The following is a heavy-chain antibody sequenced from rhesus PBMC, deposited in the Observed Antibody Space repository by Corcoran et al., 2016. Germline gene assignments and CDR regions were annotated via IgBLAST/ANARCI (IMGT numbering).Heavy chain of an antibody. CDR1: GYSISRGYF. Sequence: QVQLRESGPGLVKPSETLSLTCAVSGYSISRGYFWVWIRPPPGKGLESIGYISSVSQSTSYNPSLKSRVTISKDTSKNQFSLNLASVTAADTAVYYCARIHPEYFELWGQGALVIVSS. CDR3: ARIHPEYFEL. V-gene: IGHV4-99*01. J-gene: IGHJ1*01. D-gene: IGHD4-23*01. CDR2: ISSVSQST.